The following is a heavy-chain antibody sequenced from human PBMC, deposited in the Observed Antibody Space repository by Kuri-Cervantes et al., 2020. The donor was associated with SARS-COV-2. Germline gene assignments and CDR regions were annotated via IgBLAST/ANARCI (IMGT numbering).Heavy chain of an antibody. Sequence: ASVKVSCKASGYTFTGYYMHWLRQAPGQGLEWMGWTNPNSGGPNYAQKFQGWVTMTRDTSISTAYMELRRLRSDDTAVYHCARELGSSSQDDYWGPGTLVTVSS. CDR1: GYTFTGYY. CDR2: TNPNSGGP. D-gene: IGHD6-6*01. V-gene: IGHV1-2*04. CDR3: ARELGSSSQDDY. J-gene: IGHJ4*02.